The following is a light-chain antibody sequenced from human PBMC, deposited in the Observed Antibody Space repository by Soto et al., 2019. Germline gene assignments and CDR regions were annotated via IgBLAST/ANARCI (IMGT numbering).Light chain of an antibody. J-gene: IGKJ3*01. Sequence: DIQMTQSPSTLSASVGDRVTITCRASQSIGSSLAWYQQKPGKGPKLLIYDASTLESGVPSRFSVSGFGTEVALTISCLKPDVFAAYSCQQCYGTRLTVGPGTKMDIK. CDR3: QQCYGTRLT. CDR1: QSIGSS. CDR2: DAS. V-gene: IGKV1-5*01.